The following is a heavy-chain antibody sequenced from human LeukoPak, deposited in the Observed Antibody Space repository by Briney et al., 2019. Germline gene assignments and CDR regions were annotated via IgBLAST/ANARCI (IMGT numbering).Heavy chain of an antibody. CDR2: IYHSGST. CDR3: ARALWSGSYRRSYAFDI. CDR1: GYSISSGYY. Sequence: SETLSLTCAVSGYSISSGYYWGWIRQPPEKGLEWIGSIYHSGSTYYNPSLKSRVTISVDTSKNQFSLKLSSVTAADTAVYYCARALWSGSYRRSYAFDIWGQGTMVTVSS. J-gene: IGHJ3*02. V-gene: IGHV4-38-2*01. D-gene: IGHD1-26*01.